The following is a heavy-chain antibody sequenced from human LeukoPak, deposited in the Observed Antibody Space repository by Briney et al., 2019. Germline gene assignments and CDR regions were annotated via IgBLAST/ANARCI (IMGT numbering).Heavy chain of an antibody. CDR1: GGSISSYY. J-gene: IGHJ5*02. V-gene: IGHV4-4*07. CDR3: ARESHSSGPNWFDP. Sequence: PSETLSLTCTVSGGSISSYYWSWIRQPAGKGLEWIGRIYTSGSNNYNPSLKSRVTMSVDTSKNQFSLKLSSVTAADTAVYYCARESHSSGPNWFDPWGQGTLVTVSS. CDR2: IYTSGSN. D-gene: IGHD6-19*01.